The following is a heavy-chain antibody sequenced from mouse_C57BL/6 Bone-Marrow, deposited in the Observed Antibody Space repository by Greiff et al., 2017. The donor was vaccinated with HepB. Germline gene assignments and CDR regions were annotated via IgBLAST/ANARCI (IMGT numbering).Heavy chain of an antibody. CDR1: GYTFTSYW. D-gene: IGHD2-4*01. CDR3: ARSGDYDRFAY. Sequence: VKLQESGAELVMPGASVKLSCKASGYTFTSYWMHWVKQRPGQGLEWIGEIDPSDSYTNYNQKFKGKSTLTVDKSSSTAYMQLSSLTSEDSAVYYCARSGDYDRFAYWGQGTLVTVSA. J-gene: IGHJ3*01. V-gene: IGHV1-69*01. CDR2: IDPSDSYT.